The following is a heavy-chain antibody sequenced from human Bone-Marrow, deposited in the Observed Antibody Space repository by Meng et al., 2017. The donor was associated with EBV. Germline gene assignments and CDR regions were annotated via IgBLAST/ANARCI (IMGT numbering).Heavy chain of an antibody. CDR3: VGAHYGDSSGYYYAY. J-gene: IGHJ4*02. D-gene: IGHD3-22*01. CDR2: IYHSGST. V-gene: IGHV4-4*02. Sequence: VQLPGSGQGLVKPSGALSLTCAVSGGSISSSNWWSWVRQPPGKGLEWIGEIYHSGSTNYNPSLKSRVTISVDKSKNQFSLKLSSVTAADTAVYYCVGAHYGDSSGYYYAYWGQGTLVTVSS. CDR1: GGSISSSNW.